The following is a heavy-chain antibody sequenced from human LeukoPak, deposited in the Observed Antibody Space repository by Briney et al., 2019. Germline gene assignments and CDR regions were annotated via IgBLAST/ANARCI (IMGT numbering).Heavy chain of an antibody. J-gene: IGHJ4*02. CDR3: ARGSTHGEHGN. D-gene: IGHD4-17*01. CDR2: ISSSSSYI. CDR1: GFTFSSYS. Sequence: GGSPRLSCAASGFTFSSYSMNWVRQAPGKGLEWVSSISSSSSYIYYADSVKGRFTISRDNAKNSLYLQMNSLRAEDTAVYYCARGSTHGEHGNWGQGTLVTVSS. V-gene: IGHV3-21*01.